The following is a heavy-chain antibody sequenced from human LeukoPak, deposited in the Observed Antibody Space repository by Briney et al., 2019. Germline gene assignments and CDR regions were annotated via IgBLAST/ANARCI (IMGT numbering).Heavy chain of an antibody. Sequence: PSETLSLTCTVSGGSISSYYWSWIRQPAGKGLEWLGRIYTSGSTNYNPSLKSRVTMSVDTSKNQFSLKLSSVTAADTAVYYCARERTMVRGVIPFDPWGQGTLVTVSS. V-gene: IGHV4-4*07. CDR3: ARERTMVRGVIPFDP. D-gene: IGHD3-10*01. J-gene: IGHJ5*02. CDR1: GGSISSYY. CDR2: IYTSGST.